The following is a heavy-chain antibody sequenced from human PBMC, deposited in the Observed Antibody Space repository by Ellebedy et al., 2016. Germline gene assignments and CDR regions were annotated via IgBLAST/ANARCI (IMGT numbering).Heavy chain of an antibody. Sequence: ASVKVSCKASGYTFISYYMHWVRQAPGQGLEWMGIINPNGGSTNYAQRFQGRVTMTRDTSTSTVYMDLRSLRSEDTAMYYCARGRVAVTGTVGDYWGQGTLVTVSS. D-gene: IGHD6-19*01. CDR2: INPNGGST. CDR3: ARGRVAVTGTVGDY. V-gene: IGHV1-46*01. CDR1: GYTFISYY. J-gene: IGHJ4*02.